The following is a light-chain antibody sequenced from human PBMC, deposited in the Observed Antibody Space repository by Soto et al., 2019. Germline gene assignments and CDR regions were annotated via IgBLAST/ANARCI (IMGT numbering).Light chain of an antibody. J-gene: IGKJ4*01. CDR2: GAS. CDR1: QSVSSSY. V-gene: IGKV3-20*01. Sequence: EIVLTQSPGTLSLSPGERATISCRASQSVSSSYLAWYQQKPGQAPRLLIYGASSSATGIPDRFSGSGSGTDFTLTISRLEPEDFAVYYCQQYGSSPLTFGGGTKVDIK. CDR3: QQYGSSPLT.